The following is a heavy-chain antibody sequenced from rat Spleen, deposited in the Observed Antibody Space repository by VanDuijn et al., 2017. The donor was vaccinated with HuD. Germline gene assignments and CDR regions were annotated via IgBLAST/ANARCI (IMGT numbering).Heavy chain of an antibody. D-gene: IGHD5-1*01. Sequence: EVQLVESGGGLVQPGRSMKLSCAASEFSFSSFAMAWVRQAPKKGLEWVASITNTGGSTYYPDSVKGRFTISRDNAKSTLYLQMNSLRSEDTATYYCTRDGTFDYWGQGVMVTVSS. J-gene: IGHJ2*01. CDR2: ITNTGGST. CDR1: EFSFSSFA. V-gene: IGHV5-46*01. CDR3: TRDGTFDY.